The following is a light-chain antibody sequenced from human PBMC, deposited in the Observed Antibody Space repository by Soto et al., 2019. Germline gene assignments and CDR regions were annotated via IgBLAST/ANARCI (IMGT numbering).Light chain of an antibody. V-gene: IGKV1-13*02. Sequence: AIQLTQSPSSLSASVGDTVTITYRASQGIGSALTWYQQKPGKAPHLLIYDASTLESGVPSRFSGSGSGTDFTLTISSLQPEDFATYFCQQFNGYLYTFGQGTKLEIK. CDR1: QGIGSA. CDR2: DAS. CDR3: QQFNGYLYT. J-gene: IGKJ2*01.